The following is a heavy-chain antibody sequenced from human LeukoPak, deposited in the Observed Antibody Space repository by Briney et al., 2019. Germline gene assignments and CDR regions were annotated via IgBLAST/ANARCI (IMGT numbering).Heavy chain of an antibody. CDR1: GYTFISYG. D-gene: IGHD2-21*02. CDR2: IRGYNGNT. Sequence: ASVKVSCKASGYTFISYGISWVRQAPGQGLEWRGWIRGYNGNTNYAQNLQGRVTMTTDTSTSTAYMELRSLRSDDTAVYYCARGLGVVTAQSEQPKPRYFDLWGRGTQVTVSS. CDR3: ARGLGVVTAQSEQPKPRYFDL. V-gene: IGHV1-18*01. J-gene: IGHJ2*01.